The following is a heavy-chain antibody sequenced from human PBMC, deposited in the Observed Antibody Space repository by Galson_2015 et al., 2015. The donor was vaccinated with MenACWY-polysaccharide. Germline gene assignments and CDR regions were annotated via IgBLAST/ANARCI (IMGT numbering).Heavy chain of an antibody. Sequence: SLRLSCAASGFTFSSYGMHWVRQAPGKGLEWVAVISYDGSNKYYADSVKGRFTISRDNSKNTLYLQMNSLRAEDTAVYYCAKDVGIVAAAGIGYYFDYWGQGTLVTVSS. CDR3: AKDVGIVAAAGIGYYFDY. D-gene: IGHD6-13*01. CDR2: ISYDGSNK. J-gene: IGHJ4*02. V-gene: IGHV3-30*18. CDR1: GFTFSSYG.